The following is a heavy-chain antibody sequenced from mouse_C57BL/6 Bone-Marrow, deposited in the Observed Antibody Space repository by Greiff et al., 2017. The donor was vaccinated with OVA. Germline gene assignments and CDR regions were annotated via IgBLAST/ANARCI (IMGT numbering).Heavy chain of an antibody. CDR1: GFSFNTYA. Sequence: EVKLVESGGGLVQPKGSLKLSCAASGFSFNTYAMNWVRQAPGKGLEWVARIRSKSNNYATYYADSVKDRFTISRDDSESMLYLQMNNLKTEDTAMYDCGRHGGWYFDVWGTGTTVTVSS. V-gene: IGHV10-1*01. CDR2: IRSKSNNYAT. CDR3: GRHGGWYFDV. J-gene: IGHJ1*03.